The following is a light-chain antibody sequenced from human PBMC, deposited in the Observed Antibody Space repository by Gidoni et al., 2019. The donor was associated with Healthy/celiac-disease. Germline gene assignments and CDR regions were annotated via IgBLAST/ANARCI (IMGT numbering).Light chain of an antibody. V-gene: IGLV1-40*01. Sequence: QSVLTQPPSVSGAPGQRVTISCTGSSSNIWAGYDVHWYQQLPGTAPKLLIYGNSNRPSRVPDRFSGSKSGTSASLAITGLQAEDEADYYCQSYDSSLYVFGTGTKVTVL. CDR2: GNS. J-gene: IGLJ1*01. CDR1: SSNIWAGYD. CDR3: QSYDSSLYV.